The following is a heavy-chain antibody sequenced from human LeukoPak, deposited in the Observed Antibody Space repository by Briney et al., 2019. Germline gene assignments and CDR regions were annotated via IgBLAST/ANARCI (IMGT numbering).Heavy chain of an antibody. J-gene: IGHJ6*02. CDR3: AKDYSRSLYGMDV. Sequence: PGGSLRLSCAASGFTFSSYGMHWVRQAPGKGLEWVAVISYDGSNKYYADCVKGRFTISRDNSKNTLYLQMNCLRAEDTAVYYCAKDYSRSLYGMDVWGQGTTVTVSS. CDR2: ISYDGSNK. V-gene: IGHV3-30*18. CDR1: GFTFSSYG. D-gene: IGHD2-21*01.